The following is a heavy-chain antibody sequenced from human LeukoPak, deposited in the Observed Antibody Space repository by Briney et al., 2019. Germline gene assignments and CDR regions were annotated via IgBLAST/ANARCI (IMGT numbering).Heavy chain of an antibody. V-gene: IGHV3-23*01. J-gene: IGHJ4*02. CDR1: GFTVSSYA. CDR2: IGGGGTL. Sequence: PGGSLRLSCAASGFTVSSYAMGWVRQAPGKGLEWVSAIGGGGTLYYADSVKGRFSISRDISKNTLLLQMNSLRPEDTAVYYCAREKNRVVLTAPLQYWGQGTLVTVSS. CDR3: AREKNRVVLTAPLQY. D-gene: IGHD4/OR15-4a*01.